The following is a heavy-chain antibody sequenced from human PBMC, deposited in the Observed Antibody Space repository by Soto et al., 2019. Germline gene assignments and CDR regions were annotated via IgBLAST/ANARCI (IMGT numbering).Heavy chain of an antibody. CDR3: AKTHCSSTSCYPLYYYYYGMDV. J-gene: IGHJ6*02. CDR1: GFTFSSYG. Sequence: QVQLVESGGGVVQPGRSLRLSCAASGFTFSSYGMHWVRQAPGKGLEWVAVISYDGSNKYYADSVKGRFNISRDNSKNTLYLQMNSLRAEDTAVYYCAKTHCSSTSCYPLYYYYYGMDVWGQGTTVTVSS. V-gene: IGHV3-30*18. D-gene: IGHD2-2*01. CDR2: ISYDGSNK.